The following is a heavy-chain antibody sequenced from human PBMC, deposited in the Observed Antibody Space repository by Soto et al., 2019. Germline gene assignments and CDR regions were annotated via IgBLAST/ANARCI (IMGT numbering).Heavy chain of an antibody. CDR2: IYYSGSS. CDR1: GCSISSYY. Sequence: SETLSLTCTVSGCSISSYYWSWIRQPPGKGLEWIAYIYYSGSSSYNPSLKSRVTISVDTSKNQFSLKLSSVTAADTAVYYCARHAGYCSGGSCGLFDYWGQGTLVTVS. V-gene: IGHV4-59*08. D-gene: IGHD2-15*01. J-gene: IGHJ4*02. CDR3: ARHAGYCSGGSCGLFDY.